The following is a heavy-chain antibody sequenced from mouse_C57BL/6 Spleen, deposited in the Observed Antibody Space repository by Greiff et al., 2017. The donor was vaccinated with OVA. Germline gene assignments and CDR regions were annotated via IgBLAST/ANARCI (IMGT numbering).Heavy chain of an antibody. CDR3: ARLPYSNYVDY. Sequence: EVNVVESGGDLVKPGGSLKLSCAASGFTFSSYGMSWVRQTPDKRLEWVATISSGGSYTYYPDSVKGRFTISRDNAKNTLYLQMSSLKSEDTAMYYCARLPYSNYVDYWGQGTTLTVSS. CDR1: GFTFSSYG. V-gene: IGHV5-6*01. CDR2: ISSGGSYT. J-gene: IGHJ2*01. D-gene: IGHD2-5*01.